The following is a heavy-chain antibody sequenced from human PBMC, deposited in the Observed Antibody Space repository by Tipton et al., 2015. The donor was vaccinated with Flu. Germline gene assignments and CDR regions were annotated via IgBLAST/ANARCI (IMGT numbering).Heavy chain of an antibody. CDR3: ARGSGSGTDVTFCF. CDR2: IYHSGST. Sequence: LRLSCTVSGGSISSSSYYWGWIRQPPGKGLEWIGSIYHSGSTYYNPSLKSRVTISVDTAKNQFSLELSSVTAADSAVYYCARGSGSGTDVTFCFWGQGTLVTVSS. J-gene: IGHJ4*02. D-gene: IGHD3-10*01. V-gene: IGHV4-39*07. CDR1: GGSISSSSYY.